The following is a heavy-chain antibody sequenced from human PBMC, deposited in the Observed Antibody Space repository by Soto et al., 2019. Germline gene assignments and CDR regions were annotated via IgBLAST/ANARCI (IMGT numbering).Heavy chain of an antibody. CDR3: ARFEGHYDILTGYYPLLIFDY. CDR1: GYTFTSYG. V-gene: IGHV1-18*01. J-gene: IGHJ4*02. CDR2: ISAYNGNT. D-gene: IGHD3-9*01. Sequence: GASVKVSCKASGYTFTSYGISWVRQAPGQGLEWMGWISAYNGNTNYAQKLQGRVTMTTDTSTSTAYMELRSLRSDDTAVYYFARFEGHYDILTGYYPLLIFDYWGQGTLVTVSS.